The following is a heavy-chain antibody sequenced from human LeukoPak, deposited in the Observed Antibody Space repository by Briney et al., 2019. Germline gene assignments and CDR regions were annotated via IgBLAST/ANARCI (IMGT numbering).Heavy chain of an antibody. Sequence: PSEALSLTCTVSGGSISSSSYYWSWIRQPPGKGLEWIAYTYHSGSTNYNPSLKSRVTMSVDTSKNQFSLNLSSVTAADTAVYYCASGGGWNDKFNYWGQGTLVTVSS. J-gene: IGHJ4*02. CDR2: TYHSGST. CDR3: ASGGGWNDKFNY. D-gene: IGHD1-1*01. CDR1: GGSISSSSYY. V-gene: IGHV4-61*01.